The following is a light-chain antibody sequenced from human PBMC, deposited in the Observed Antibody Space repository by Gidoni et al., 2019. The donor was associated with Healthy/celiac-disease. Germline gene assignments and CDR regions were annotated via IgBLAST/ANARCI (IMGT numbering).Light chain of an antibody. J-gene: IGKJ3*01. V-gene: IGKV1-27*01. CDR3: QQYNSAPFT. CDR2: AAS. Sequence: DIQMTQSPSALSASVGDRVTITSRASQGISNYLAWYQQKPGKVPKLLIYAASTLQSGVPARFSGRGSGTDFTLTISSLQPEDVATYYCQQYNSAPFTFGPGTKVAIK. CDR1: QGISNY.